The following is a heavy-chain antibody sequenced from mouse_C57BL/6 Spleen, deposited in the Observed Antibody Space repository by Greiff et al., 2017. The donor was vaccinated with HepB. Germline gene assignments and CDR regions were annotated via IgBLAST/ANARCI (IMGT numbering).Heavy chain of an antibody. D-gene: IGHD2-2*01. V-gene: IGHV1-9*01. CDR1: GYTFTGYW. CDR2: ILPGSGST. J-gene: IGHJ3*01. CDR3: ARSGILSTMVTSAWFAY. Sequence: VQLQQSGAELMKPGASVKLSCKATGYTFTGYWIEWVKQRPGHGLEWIGEILPGSGSTNYNEKFKGKATFTADTSSNTAYMQLSSLTTEDSAIYYCARSGILSTMVTSAWFAYWGQGTLVTVSA.